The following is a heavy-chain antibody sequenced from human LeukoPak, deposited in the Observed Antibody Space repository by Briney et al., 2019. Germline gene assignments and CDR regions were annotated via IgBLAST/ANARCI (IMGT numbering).Heavy chain of an antibody. CDR3: ARARWYSSDY. Sequence: GGSLRLSCAASGFTFSSYAMSWVRQAQGKGLEWVANINLDGNGRFYVDSVKGRFTISRDNNKKSVYLQMNSLRAEDTAVYYCARARWYSSDYWGQGTLVTVSS. V-gene: IGHV3-7*01. D-gene: IGHD5-24*01. CDR1: GFTFSSYA. J-gene: IGHJ4*02. CDR2: INLDGNGR.